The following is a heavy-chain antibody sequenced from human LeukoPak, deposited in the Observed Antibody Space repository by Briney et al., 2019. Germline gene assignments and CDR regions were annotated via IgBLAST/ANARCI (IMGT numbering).Heavy chain of an antibody. Sequence: GESLKISCKGSGYSFTSYWIGWVRQMPGKGLEWMGIIQPRDSETRYSPSFQGQVTMSADKSITTAYLQWTSLKVSDTAMYYCARINPGYRPYYFDYWGQGTLVTVSS. CDR2: IQPRDSET. D-gene: IGHD6-13*01. CDR3: ARINPGYRPYYFDY. CDR1: GYSFTSYW. J-gene: IGHJ4*02. V-gene: IGHV5-51*01.